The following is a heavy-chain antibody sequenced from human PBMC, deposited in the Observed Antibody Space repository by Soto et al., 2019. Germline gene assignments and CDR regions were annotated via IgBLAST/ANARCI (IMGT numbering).Heavy chain of an antibody. CDR3: ARDGTSFGYSYGLNGFDP. CDR1: GYTFTSYG. V-gene: IGHV1-18*01. D-gene: IGHD5-18*01. J-gene: IGHJ5*02. Sequence: EASVKVSCKASGYTFTSYGISWVRQAPGQGLEWMGWISAYNGNTNYAQKLQGRVTMTTDTSTSTAYMELRSLRSDDTAVYYCARDGTSFGYSYGLNGFDPWGQGTLVSVSS. CDR2: ISAYNGNT.